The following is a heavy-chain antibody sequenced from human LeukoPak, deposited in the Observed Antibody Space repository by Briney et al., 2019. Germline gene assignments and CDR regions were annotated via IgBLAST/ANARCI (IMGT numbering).Heavy chain of an antibody. V-gene: IGHV1-69*04. J-gene: IGHJ5*02. CDR3: ARDGRYSYGGNWFDP. D-gene: IGHD5-18*01. CDR2: IIPLIDIA. CDR1: GGTFSSYV. Sequence: SVKVSCKASGGTFSSYVISWVRQAPGQGLEWMGRIIPLIDIANYALRFQGRVTITADKSTGTAYMEVGGLRPEDTAVYYCARDGRYSYGGNWFDPWGQGTLVTVSS.